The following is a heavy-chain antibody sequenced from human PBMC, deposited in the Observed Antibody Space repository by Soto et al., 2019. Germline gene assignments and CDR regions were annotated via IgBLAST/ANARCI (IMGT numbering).Heavy chain of an antibody. CDR3: AKDIGIAVAGTCFDY. CDR2: ISGSGGST. D-gene: IGHD6-19*01. Sequence: GGSLRLSCAASGFTFSSYAMSWVRQAPGKGLEWVSAISGSGGSTYYADSVKGRFTISRDNSKNTLYLQMNSLRAEDTAVYYCAKDIGIAVAGTCFDYWGQGTLVTVSS. CDR1: GFTFSSYA. J-gene: IGHJ4*02. V-gene: IGHV3-23*01.